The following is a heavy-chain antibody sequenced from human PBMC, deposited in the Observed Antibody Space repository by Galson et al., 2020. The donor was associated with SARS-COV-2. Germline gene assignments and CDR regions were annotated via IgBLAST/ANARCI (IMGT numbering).Heavy chain of an antibody. D-gene: IGHD1-26*01. J-gene: IGHJ3*01. CDR1: GASLSNYY. CDR3: ARVVYSETYSPSGPDAFDF. Sequence: SETLSLTCTVSGASLSNYYWSWIRQPAGKGLEWIGRIYTSGSTTYNPSLQSRVTMSIDTSKKQFSLKLNSVTAADTGVYYCARVVYSETYSPSGPDAFDFWGQGTTVTVSA. V-gene: IGHV4-4*07. CDR2: IYTSGST.